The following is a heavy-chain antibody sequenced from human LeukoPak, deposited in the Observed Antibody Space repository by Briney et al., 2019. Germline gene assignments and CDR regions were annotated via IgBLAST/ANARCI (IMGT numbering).Heavy chain of an antibody. CDR3: ARDPRAMYYFDY. V-gene: IGHV1-46*01. J-gene: IGHJ4*02. D-gene: IGHD2-2*01. CDR1: GYTFTSYY. Sequence: ASVKFSCKASGYTFTSYYMHWVRQAPGQGLEWMGIINPSGGSTSYAQKFQGRVTMTRDTSTSTVYMELSSLRSEDTAVYYCARDPRAMYYFDYWGQGTLVTVSS. CDR2: INPSGGST.